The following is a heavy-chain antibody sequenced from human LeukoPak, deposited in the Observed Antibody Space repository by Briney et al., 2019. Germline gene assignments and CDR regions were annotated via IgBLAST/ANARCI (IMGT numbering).Heavy chain of an antibody. CDR3: ATVIGGSYYYYYYMDV. D-gene: IGHD1-26*01. CDR2: ISGSSSYI. V-gene: IGHV3-21*01. J-gene: IGHJ6*03. CDR1: AFTFSNYN. Sequence: GGSLRLSCAASAFTFSNYNMNWVRQAPGKRLEWVSSISGSSSYIYYADSVKGRFTISRDNARKSLYLQMNSLRAEDTAVYYCATVIGGSYYYYYYMDVWGKGTTVTISS.